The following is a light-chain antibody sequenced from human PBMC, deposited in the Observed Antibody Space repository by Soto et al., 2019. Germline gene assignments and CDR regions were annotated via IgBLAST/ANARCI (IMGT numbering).Light chain of an antibody. J-gene: IGKJ2*01. CDR1: QSISTW. V-gene: IGKV1-5*01. Sequence: DIQMTQSPSTLSASLGDRVTITCRASQSISTWLAWYQHKPGKAPKFLISDASNLASGVPARLSGSGSGTEFALTISSLQPDDLATYYCQQYKTYPMYTFGQGTKLEIK. CDR2: DAS. CDR3: QQYKTYPMYT.